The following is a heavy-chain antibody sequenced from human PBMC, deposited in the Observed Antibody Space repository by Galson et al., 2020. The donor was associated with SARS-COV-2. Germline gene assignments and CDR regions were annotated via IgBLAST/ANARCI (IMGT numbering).Heavy chain of an antibody. J-gene: IGHJ3*01. CDR3: AHNAATLRDAFNV. Sequence: SGPTLVNPTQTLTLHCTLSEFSLTTAGPGVVWIRQPPGKDLARPGIIYWADDKRLSPSLRSRLTITKDTSKSQVVLTMTNMDPVDTGTYYCAHNAATLRDAFNVWGQGTMVTVSS. CDR2: IYWADDK. D-gene: IGHD2-2*01. CDR1: EFSLTTAGPG. V-gene: IGHV2-5*02.